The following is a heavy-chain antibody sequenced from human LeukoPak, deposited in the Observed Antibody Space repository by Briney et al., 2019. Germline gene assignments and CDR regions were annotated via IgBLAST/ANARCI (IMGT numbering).Heavy chain of an antibody. Sequence: SETLSLTCAVYGGSFSGYYWSWIRQPPGKGLEWIGEINHSGSTNYNPSLKSRVTISVDTSKNQFSPKLSSVTAADTAVYYCARGLTAPPPLYYFDYWGQGTLVTVSS. J-gene: IGHJ4*02. D-gene: IGHD5-18*01. CDR1: GGSFSGYY. V-gene: IGHV4-34*01. CDR2: INHSGST. CDR3: ARGLTAPPPLYYFDY.